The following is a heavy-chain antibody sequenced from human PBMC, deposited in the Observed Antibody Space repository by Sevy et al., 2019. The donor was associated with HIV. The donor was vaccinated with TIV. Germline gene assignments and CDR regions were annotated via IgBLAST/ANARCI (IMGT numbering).Heavy chain of an antibody. Sequence: GGSLRLSCVGSGFTFSSYSFNWVRLAPGKGLEWVSLISHDGGTQFVADSVRGRFTISRDNSKNTLWLEMNSLRPEDTAVYFCARDALPFCGGDCYSHFFDPWGQRTLVTVSS. V-gene: IGHV3-30*04. D-gene: IGHD2-21*02. CDR3: ARDALPFCGGDCYSHFFDP. CDR2: ISHDGGTQ. CDR1: GFTFSSYS. J-gene: IGHJ5*02.